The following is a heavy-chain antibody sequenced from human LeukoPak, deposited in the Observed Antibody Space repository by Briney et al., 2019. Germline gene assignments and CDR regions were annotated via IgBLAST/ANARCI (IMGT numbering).Heavy chain of an antibody. J-gene: IGHJ5*02. CDR3: ASGVYDGSYYL. CDR2: IYYSGST. V-gene: IGHV4-39*01. CDR1: GGSISSSSYY. D-gene: IGHD1-26*01. Sequence: SETLSLTCTVSGGSISSSSYYWGWIRQPPGKGLEWIGSIYYSGSTYYNPSLKSRVTISVDTSKNQFSLKLSSVTAADTAVYYCASGVYDGSYYLWGQGTLVTVSS.